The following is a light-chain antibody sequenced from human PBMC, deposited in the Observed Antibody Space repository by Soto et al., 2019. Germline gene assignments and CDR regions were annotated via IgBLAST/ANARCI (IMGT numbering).Light chain of an antibody. V-gene: IGKV1-5*01. CDR3: QHYNSYSEA. J-gene: IGKJ1*01. CDR1: QIISRW. Sequence: DVQMTQSPSTLSASVGDRVTITCRASQIISRWLAWYQQKPGKAPKLLIYDASSLESGVPSRFSGSGSGTEFTLTISSLQPDDFATYYCQHYNSYSEAFGQGTKVELK. CDR2: DAS.